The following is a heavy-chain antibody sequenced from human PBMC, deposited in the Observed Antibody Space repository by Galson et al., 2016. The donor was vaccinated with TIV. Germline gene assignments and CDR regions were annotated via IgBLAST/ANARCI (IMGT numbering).Heavy chain of an antibody. J-gene: IGHJ3*02. CDR3: AKDRTMRPRYCTVSYCSPWDGFDS. Sequence: SLRLSCAASGFTLSDYTMHWFRQAPGQAQEWLTAISHVGSKNSYADSVTARFPTTRDNSRNTLYLQMNSLTSDETAVYFCAKDRTMRPRYCTVSYCSPWDGFDSWGLGSMVTVSA. V-gene: IGHV3-30*16. CDR2: ISHVGSKN. D-gene: IGHD2-8*02. CDR1: GFTLSDYT.